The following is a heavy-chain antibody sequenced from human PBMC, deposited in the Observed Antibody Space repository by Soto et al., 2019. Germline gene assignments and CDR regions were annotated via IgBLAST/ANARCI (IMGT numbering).Heavy chain of an antibody. CDR1: GFTFSSYA. V-gene: IGHV3-23*01. CDR2: IGGSGGST. CDR3: AKDGPPMIVVVNYPY. Sequence: GGSLRLSCAASGFTFSSYAMSWVRQAPGKGLEWVSAIGGSGGSTYYADSVKGRFTISRDNSKNTLYLQMNSLRAEETAVYYCAKDGPPMIVVVNYPYWGQGTLVTVSS. D-gene: IGHD3-22*01. J-gene: IGHJ4*02.